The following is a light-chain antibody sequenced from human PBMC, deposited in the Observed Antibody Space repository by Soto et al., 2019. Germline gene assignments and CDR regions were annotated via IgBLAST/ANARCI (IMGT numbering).Light chain of an antibody. J-gene: IGLJ1*01. V-gene: IGLV1-44*01. Sequence: QSVLTQPPSASGTPGQRVTISCSGSSSNIGSKTVNWYQQVPGTVPKLLIYNSYQRPSGVPDRFSGSKSGTSASLAICGLQSEDEADYYCSAWDASLNGYVFGTGTKVTVL. CDR3: SAWDASLNGYV. CDR2: NSY. CDR1: SSNIGSKT.